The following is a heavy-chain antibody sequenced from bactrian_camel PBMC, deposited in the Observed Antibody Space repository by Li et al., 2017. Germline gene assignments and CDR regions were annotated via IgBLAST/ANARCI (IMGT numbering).Heavy chain of an antibody. J-gene: IGHJ4*01. CDR1: GYRYSLDD. Sequence: VQLVESGGSSVQAGGSLRLSCVASGYRYSLDDMAWFRLAPGKEREGVAAIDSDGIASYADSVKGRFTISRDNAKNTLFLQMNSLKTEDTAVYYCATSTVGSWYVGLNYWGQGTQVTVS. CDR3: ATSTVGSWYVGLNY. V-gene: IGHV3S53*01. D-gene: IGHD6*01. CDR2: IDSDGIA.